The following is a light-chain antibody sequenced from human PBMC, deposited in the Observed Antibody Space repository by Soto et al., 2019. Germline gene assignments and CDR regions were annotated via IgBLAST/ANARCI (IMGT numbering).Light chain of an antibody. CDR1: SSNIGAPYD. CDR3: QPYDSSLSGSV. J-gene: IGLJ1*01. Sequence: QSALTQPPSVSGAPGQRVTISCTGSSSNIGAPYDVHWYQQLPGTAPKLLIYGNSNRPSGVPDRFSGSKSGTSASLAITGLQAEDEADYFCQPYDSSLSGSVFGTGTNVTVL. V-gene: IGLV1-40*01. CDR2: GNS.